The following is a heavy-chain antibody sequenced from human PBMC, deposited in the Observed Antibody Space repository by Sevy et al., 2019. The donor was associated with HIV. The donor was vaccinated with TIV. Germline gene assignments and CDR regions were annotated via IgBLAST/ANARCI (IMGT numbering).Heavy chain of an antibody. J-gene: IGHJ4*02. V-gene: IGHV3-48*02. Sequence: GGSLRLSCAASGFRFSSFSMNWVRQAPGKGLEWVSYITSSSSTIFYADSVKGRFTISRDNVKNSLYLQMSSLRDEDTAVYYCARAQADYGDFGGHFDHWGQGSLVTVSS. CDR3: ARAQADYGDFGGHFDH. CDR2: ITSSSSTI. CDR1: GFRFSSFS. D-gene: IGHD4-17*01.